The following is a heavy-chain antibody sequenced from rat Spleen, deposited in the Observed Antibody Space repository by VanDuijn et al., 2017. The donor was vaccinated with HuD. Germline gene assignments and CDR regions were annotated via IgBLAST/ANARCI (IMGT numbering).Heavy chain of an antibody. CDR3: ARRTTGLFDY. J-gene: IGHJ2*01. CDR1: GFTFSNYG. V-gene: IGHV5-29*01. CDR2: ISYDGSIT. D-gene: IGHD4-1*01. Sequence: EVQLVESDGGLVQPGRSLKLSCAASGFTFSNYGMAWVRQAPTKGLEWVATISYDGSITYYRDSMRGRFTLSRDNAKSTLYLQMDSLRSEDTATYYCARRTTGLFDYWGQGVMVTVSS.